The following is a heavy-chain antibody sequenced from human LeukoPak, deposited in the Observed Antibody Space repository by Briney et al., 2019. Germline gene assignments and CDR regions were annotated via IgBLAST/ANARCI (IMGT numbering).Heavy chain of an antibody. CDR1: GFTFSNSE. Sequence: GGSLRLSCEASGFTFSNSEMNWVRQAPGKGLEWLSFISITGGTTHYAVSVKGRFTISRDNAQSSLFLQMNNLRAEDTAVYYCGRLTAYYSDYWGQGTLVTVSS. J-gene: IGHJ4*02. CDR3: GRLTAYYSDY. CDR2: ISITGGTT. V-gene: IGHV3-48*03.